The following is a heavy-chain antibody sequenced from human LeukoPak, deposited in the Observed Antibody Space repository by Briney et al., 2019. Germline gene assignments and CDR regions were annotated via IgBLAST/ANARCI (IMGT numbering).Heavy chain of an antibody. Sequence: GGSLRLSCADSGLTFSNYWMSWVRQAPGKGLEWVTNIKVDGSEKYYLDSVKGRFTISRDNAKNSVYLQMNSLRTEDTAVYYCARKTGVTGEAFDYWGQGTLVTVSS. CDR2: IKVDGSEK. D-gene: IGHD7-27*01. J-gene: IGHJ4*02. V-gene: IGHV3-7*03. CDR3: ARKTGVTGEAFDY. CDR1: GLTFSNYW.